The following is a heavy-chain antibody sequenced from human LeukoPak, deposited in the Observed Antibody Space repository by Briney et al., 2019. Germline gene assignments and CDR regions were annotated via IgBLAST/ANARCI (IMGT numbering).Heavy chain of an antibody. V-gene: IGHV4-34*01. CDR2: INHSGST. Sequence: SETLSLTCAVYGGSFSGYYWSWIRQPPGKGLEWIGEINHSGSTNYNPSLKSRVTISVDTSKNQFSLKLSSVTAADTAVYYCAKALGFIVGATLYYFDYWGQGTLVTVSS. CDR1: GGSFSGYY. J-gene: IGHJ4*02. D-gene: IGHD1-26*01. CDR3: AKALGFIVGATLYYFDY.